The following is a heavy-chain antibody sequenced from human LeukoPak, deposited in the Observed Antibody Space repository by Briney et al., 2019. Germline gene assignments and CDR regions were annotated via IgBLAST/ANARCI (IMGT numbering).Heavy chain of an antibody. D-gene: IGHD3-22*01. CDR3: ARAAMIVVGDEYYFDY. CDR2: ISSSGSTI. CDR1: GFTFSSYE. Sequence: GGSLRLSCAASGFTFSSYEMNWVRQAPGKGLEWVSYISSSGSTIYYADSVKGLFTISRDNAKNSLYLQMNSLRAEDTAVYYCARAAMIVVGDEYYFDYWGQGTLVTVSS. J-gene: IGHJ4*02. V-gene: IGHV3-48*03.